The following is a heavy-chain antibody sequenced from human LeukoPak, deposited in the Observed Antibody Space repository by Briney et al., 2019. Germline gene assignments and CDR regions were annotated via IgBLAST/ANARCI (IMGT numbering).Heavy chain of an antibody. V-gene: IGHV4-31*03. CDR1: GGSISSGGYY. Sequence: SETLSLTCTVSGGSISSGGYYWSWIRQHPGKGLEWIGYIYYSGSTYYNPSLKSRVTISVDTSKNQFSLKLSSVTAADTAVYYCARGINGDLDYYYYYMDVWGKGTTVIVSS. CDR3: ARGINGDLDYYYYYMDV. J-gene: IGHJ6*03. CDR2: IYYSGST. D-gene: IGHD4-17*01.